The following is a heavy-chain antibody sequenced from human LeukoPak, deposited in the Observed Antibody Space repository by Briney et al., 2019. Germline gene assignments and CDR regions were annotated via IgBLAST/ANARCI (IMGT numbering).Heavy chain of an antibody. CDR3: ARGLDYGGNSAISG. V-gene: IGHV3-33*01. J-gene: IGHJ4*02. CDR2: IWYDGSNK. Sequence: GGSLRLSCAASGFTFSSYGMHWVRQAPGKGLEWVAVIWYDGSNKYYADSVKGRFTISRDNSKNTLYLQMNSLRAEDTAVYYCARGLDYGGNSAISGWGQGTLVTVSS. D-gene: IGHD4-23*01. CDR1: GFTFSSYG.